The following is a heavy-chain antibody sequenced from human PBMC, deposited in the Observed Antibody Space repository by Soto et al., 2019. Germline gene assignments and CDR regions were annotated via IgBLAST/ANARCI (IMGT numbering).Heavy chain of an antibody. CDR2: IYYSGST. J-gene: IGHJ4*02. Sequence: QLQLQESGPGLVKPSETLSLTCTVSGGSISSSSYYWGWIRQPPGKGLEWIGSIYYSGSTYYNPSLKSRVTISVDTSKNQFSLKLSSVTAADTAVYYCARHRTMIVGSYYFDYWGQGTLVTVSS. CDR1: GGSISSSSYY. CDR3: ARHRTMIVGSYYFDY. D-gene: IGHD3-22*01. V-gene: IGHV4-39*01.